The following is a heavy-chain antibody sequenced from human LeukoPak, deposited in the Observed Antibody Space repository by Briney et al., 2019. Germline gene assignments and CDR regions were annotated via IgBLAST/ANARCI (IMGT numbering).Heavy chain of an antibody. CDR1: GYTFTGYY. CDR3: AREYSASEH. V-gene: IGHV1-2*02. CDR2: INPGNGGT. Sequence: VASVKVSRKASGYTFTGYYIHWVRQAPGQGLEWMGWINPGNGGTHYAQKFQGRITVTSDTSITTPYMELSRLTSDDTALYYCAREYSASEHWGQGSLVTVSS. D-gene: IGHD5-12*01. J-gene: IGHJ1*01.